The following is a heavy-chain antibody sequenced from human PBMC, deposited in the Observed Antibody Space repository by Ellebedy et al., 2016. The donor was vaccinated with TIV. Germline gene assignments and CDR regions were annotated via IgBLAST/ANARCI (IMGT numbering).Heavy chain of an antibody. CDR1: GFMFRTYW. V-gene: IGHV1-2*02. Sequence: GESLKISCKGSGFMFRTYWLGWVRQAPGQGPEWMGWINPHSGDTRVAQKFQGRLTMTMDSSISTGYMELNGLQSDDTAVYFCARVDVWGRGTTVTVSS. CDR3: ARVDV. CDR2: INPHSGDT. J-gene: IGHJ6*04.